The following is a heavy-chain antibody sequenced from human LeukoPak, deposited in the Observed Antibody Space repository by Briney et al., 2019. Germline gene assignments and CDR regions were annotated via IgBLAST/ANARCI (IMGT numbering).Heavy chain of an antibody. Sequence: PGGSLRLSWAAAGLTFSSYAMGWVGQAQGKGLEWASGISGSGGSTEYADSVKGRFTISRDNSKNTLYLQMNSLSAEDTAVYYCARLIGSVDTAVDYWGQGTLVTVSS. V-gene: IGHV3-23*01. J-gene: IGHJ4*02. CDR1: GLTFSSYA. D-gene: IGHD5-18*01. CDR3: ARLIGSVDTAVDY. CDR2: ISGSGGST.